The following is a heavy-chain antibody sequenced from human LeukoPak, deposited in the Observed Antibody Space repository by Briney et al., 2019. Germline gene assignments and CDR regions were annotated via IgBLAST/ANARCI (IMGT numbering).Heavy chain of an antibody. Sequence: SETLSLTCAVYGGSFSGYYWSWIRQPPGKGLEWIGEIYHSGSTNYNPSLKSRVTISVDKSKNQFSLKLSSVTAADTAVYYCARFEPGGPFDPWGQGTLVTVSS. CDR2: IYHSGST. D-gene: IGHD3-9*01. CDR1: GGSFSGYY. V-gene: IGHV4-34*01. CDR3: ARFEPGGPFDP. J-gene: IGHJ5*02.